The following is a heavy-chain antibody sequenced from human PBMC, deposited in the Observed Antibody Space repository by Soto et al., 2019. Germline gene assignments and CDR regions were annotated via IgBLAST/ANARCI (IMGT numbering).Heavy chain of an antibody. CDR1: GYTFTGYY. J-gene: IGHJ4*02. D-gene: IGHD2-21*01. Sequence: ASMKVSCKASGYTFTGYYMHWVRQAPGQGLEWKGRINPNSGGTNYAQKYKGWVTMTRDTSISTAHKEKSRLSSDDTAVYYCARGYLFDYWGQGTLVTVSS. CDR3: ARGYLFDY. CDR2: INPNSGGT. V-gene: IGHV1-2*04.